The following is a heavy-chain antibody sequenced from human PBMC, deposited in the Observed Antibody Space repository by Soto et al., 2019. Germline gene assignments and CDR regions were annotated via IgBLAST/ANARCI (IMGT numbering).Heavy chain of an antibody. D-gene: IGHD6-13*01. Sequence: EVQLLESGGDLVQSGGSLRLSCAASGFIFSNYAMSWVRQAPWGELEWVSTIRGTVTSTYYSDSVKGRFTIARDNSKNTLYLHMNSLRDEDTAVYYCAKDSRESWNYYVEVWGRGTTVTVSS. J-gene: IGHJ6*03. CDR3: AKDSRESWNYYVEV. CDR1: GFIFSNYA. CDR2: IRGTVTST. V-gene: IGHV3-23*01.